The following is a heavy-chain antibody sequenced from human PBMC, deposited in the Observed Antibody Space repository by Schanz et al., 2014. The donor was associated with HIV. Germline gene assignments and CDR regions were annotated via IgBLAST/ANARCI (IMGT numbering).Heavy chain of an antibody. CDR1: GFTFNSYG. J-gene: IGHJ5*02. CDR2: ISYDGKYK. D-gene: IGHD2-15*01. CDR3: VKDRGYCDGSGCYWGDL. Sequence: VQVVESGGGVVQPERSLRLSCAASGFTFNSYGMLWVRQAPGKGLEWVALISYDGKYKFYGDSVKRRFTISRDNSNTLYLQMSSLRPEDTAVYYCVKDRGYCDGSGCYWGDLWGQGTLVSVSS. V-gene: IGHV3-30*18.